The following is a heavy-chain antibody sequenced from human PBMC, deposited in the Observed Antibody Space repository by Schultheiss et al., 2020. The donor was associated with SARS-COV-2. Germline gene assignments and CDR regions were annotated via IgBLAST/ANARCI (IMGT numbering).Heavy chain of an antibody. Sequence: SETLSLTCAVSGYSISSGYYWSWIRQPPGKGLEWIGTIYYSGSTYYNPSLKSRVTISVDTSKNQFSLKLSSVTAADTAVYYCARPQGADYGERYGMDVWGQGTTVTVSS. CDR1: GYSISSGYY. CDR3: ARPQGADYGERYGMDV. J-gene: IGHJ6*02. D-gene: IGHD4-17*01. CDR2: IYYSGST. V-gene: IGHV4-38-2*01.